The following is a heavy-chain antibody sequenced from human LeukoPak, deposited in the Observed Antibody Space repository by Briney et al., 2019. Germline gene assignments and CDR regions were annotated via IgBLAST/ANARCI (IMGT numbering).Heavy chain of an antibody. CDR3: ASRLGRGRFDP. V-gene: IGHV4-39*01. CDR1: GGSISSSSYY. CDR2: IYYSGST. Sequence: SETLSLTCTVSGGSISSSSYYWGWIRQPSGKRLEWIGSIYYSGSTYYNPSLKSRVTISVDTSKNQFSLKLSSVTAADTAVYYCASRLGRGRFDPWGQGTLVTVSS. J-gene: IGHJ5*02.